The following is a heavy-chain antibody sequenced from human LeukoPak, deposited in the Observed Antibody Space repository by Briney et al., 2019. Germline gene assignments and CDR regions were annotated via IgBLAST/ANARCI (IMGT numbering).Heavy chain of an antibody. CDR3: AKDHRLWFGETTGWLDP. CDR1: GFTFSSYA. CDR2: ISGSGGST. J-gene: IGHJ5*02. V-gene: IGHV3-23*01. Sequence: GGSLSLSCAASGFTFSSYAMSWVRQAPGKGLEWVSAISGSGGSTYYADSGKGRFTISRDKSKNTLYLQMNSLRAEDTAVYYCAKDHRLWFGETTGWLDPWGQGTLVTVSS. D-gene: IGHD3-10*01.